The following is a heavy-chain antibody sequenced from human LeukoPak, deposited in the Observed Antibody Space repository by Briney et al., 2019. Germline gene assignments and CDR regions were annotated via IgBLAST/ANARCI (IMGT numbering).Heavy chain of an antibody. J-gene: IGHJ3*02. CDR2: INHSGST. D-gene: IGHD1-26*01. V-gene: IGHV4-34*01. CDR1: GGSFSGYY. Sequence: PSETLSLTCAVYGGSFSGYYWSWIRQPPGKGLEWIGEINHSGSTNYNPSLKSRVTISVDTSKNQFSLKLGSVTAADTAVHYCARPVGATVFDIWGQGTMVTVSS. CDR3: ARPVGATVFDI.